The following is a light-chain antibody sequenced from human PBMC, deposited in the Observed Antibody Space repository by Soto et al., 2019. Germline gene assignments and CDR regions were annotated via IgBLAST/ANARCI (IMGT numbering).Light chain of an antibody. CDR2: YAS. J-gene: IGKJ3*01. CDR1: DNVHRN. V-gene: IGKV3-15*01. Sequence: EMVMTQSPATLSVSPGERVTLSCRASDNVHRNLAWYQQKPGQGPSLLIYYASIRATGVPDRFTGSGSGTEFTLTISSLQSEDFGVYHCQHYSNWPPTSGPGTKVEIK. CDR3: QHYSNWPPT.